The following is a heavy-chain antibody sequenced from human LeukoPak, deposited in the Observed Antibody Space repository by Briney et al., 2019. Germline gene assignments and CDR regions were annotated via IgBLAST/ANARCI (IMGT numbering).Heavy chain of an antibody. Sequence: ASVKVSCKASGYTFTGYYIHWVRQAPGQGLEWMGWINTKSGDTTYTQRFQGRVTMTRDTSISTAYMDLSSLRSDDTAVYYWARGGGAPRGALDIWGQGTMVTVSS. D-gene: IGHD3-16*01. J-gene: IGHJ3*02. CDR1: GYTFTGYY. V-gene: IGHV1-2*02. CDR3: ARGGGAPRGALDI. CDR2: INTKSGDT.